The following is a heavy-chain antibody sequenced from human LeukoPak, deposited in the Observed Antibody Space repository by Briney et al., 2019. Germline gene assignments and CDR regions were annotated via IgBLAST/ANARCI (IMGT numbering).Heavy chain of an antibody. CDR3: ARAPMYNWNYVGYFDY. CDR1: GGSFSGYY. Sequence: KPSETLSLTCAVYGGSFSGYYWSWIRQPPGKGLEWIGEINHSGSTYYNPSLKSRVTISVDTSKNQFSLKLSSVTAADTAVYYCARAPMYNWNYVGYFDYWGQGTLVTVSS. V-gene: IGHV4-34*01. CDR2: INHSGST. J-gene: IGHJ4*02. D-gene: IGHD1-7*01.